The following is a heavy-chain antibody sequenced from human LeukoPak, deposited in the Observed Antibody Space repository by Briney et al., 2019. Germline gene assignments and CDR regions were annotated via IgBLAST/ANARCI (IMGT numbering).Heavy chain of an antibody. CDR2: IYYSGST. J-gene: IGHJ4*02. Sequence: SETLSLTCTVSCGSISSSNYYWGWLRQPPGKGLERIWSIYYSGSTYYNPSLETRVTISVDTSKNQFSLKLSSVTAADTAVYYCARHGYAYGSGSYFDSCGQGTLVTVSS. V-gene: IGHV4-39*01. CDR1: CGSISSSNYY. CDR3: ARHGYAYGSGSYFDS. D-gene: IGHD3-10*01.